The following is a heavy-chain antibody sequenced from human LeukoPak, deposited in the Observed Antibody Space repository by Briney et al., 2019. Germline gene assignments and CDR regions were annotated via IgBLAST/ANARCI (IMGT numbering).Heavy chain of an antibody. J-gene: IGHJ3*02. D-gene: IGHD3-10*01. V-gene: IGHV3-30-3*01. CDR1: GFTFSTYF. CDR2: IASDGSHT. Sequence: GRSLRLSCAASGFTFSTYFMHWVRQAPGKGLEWVADIASDGSHTFYVGSVKGRFTISRDNSKNTLYLQMNSLRAEDTAVYFCARERQDTIIHSGAFDIWGQGTMVTVSS. CDR3: ARERQDTIIHSGAFDI.